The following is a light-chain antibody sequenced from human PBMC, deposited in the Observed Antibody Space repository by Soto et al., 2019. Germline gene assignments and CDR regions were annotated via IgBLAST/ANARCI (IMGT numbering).Light chain of an antibody. CDR3: QQYDSSPRT. CDR2: GAS. Sequence: EIVLTQAPGTLSLSPGERATLSCRASQSVITRSLAWYQQKPGQAHRLLISGASSRAADIPDRFSGSGSGTDFTLTINRLEPEDFAVYYCQQYDSSPRTFGQGTKVE. J-gene: IGKJ1*01. CDR1: QSVITRS. V-gene: IGKV3-20*01.